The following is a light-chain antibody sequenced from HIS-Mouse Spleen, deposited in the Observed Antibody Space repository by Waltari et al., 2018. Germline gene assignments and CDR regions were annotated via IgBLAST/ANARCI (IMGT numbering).Light chain of an antibody. CDR3: SSYAGSNNWV. CDR1: SSDVCGDNY. J-gene: IGLJ3*02. CDR2: EVS. V-gene: IGLV2-8*01. Sequence: QSALTPPPSASGSPGQSVTNSCTGTSSDVCGDNYVSWYQQHPGKAPKLMIYEVSKRPSGVPDRFSGSKSGNTASLTVSGLQAEDEADYYCSSYAGSNNWVFGGGTKLTVL.